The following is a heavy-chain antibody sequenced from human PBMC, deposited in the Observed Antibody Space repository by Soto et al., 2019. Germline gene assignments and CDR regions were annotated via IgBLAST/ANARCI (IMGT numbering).Heavy chain of an antibody. CDR2: INHSGST. Sequence: SETLSLTCAVYGGSFSGYYWSWIRQPPGKGLEWIGEINHSGSTNYNPSLKSRVTISVDTSKNQFSLKLSSVTAADTAVYYCAIGSSGHPDYWGQGTLVTVSS. V-gene: IGHV4-34*01. J-gene: IGHJ4*02. D-gene: IGHD3-22*01. CDR3: AIGSSGHPDY. CDR1: GGSFSGYY.